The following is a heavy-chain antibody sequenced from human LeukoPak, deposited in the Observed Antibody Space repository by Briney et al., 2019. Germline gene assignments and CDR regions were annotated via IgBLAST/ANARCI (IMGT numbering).Heavy chain of an antibody. D-gene: IGHD1-1*01. CDR1: GFTFSSYN. V-gene: IGHV3-21*01. Sequence: GGSLRLSCAASGFTFSSYNINWVRQAPGKGLEWVSSITSSNSYMYYADSVKGRFTISRDNAKNSLYLHMNSLRAEDTAVYYCARGRFGYNYDYWGQGTLVTVSS. CDR3: ARGRFGYNYDY. CDR2: ITSSNSYM. J-gene: IGHJ4*02.